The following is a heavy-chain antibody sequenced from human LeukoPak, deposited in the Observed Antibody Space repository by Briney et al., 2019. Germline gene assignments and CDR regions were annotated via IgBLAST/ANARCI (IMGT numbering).Heavy chain of an antibody. D-gene: IGHD1-26*01. J-gene: IGHJ4*02. CDR2: IYHSGST. V-gene: IGHV4-34*01. Sequence: PSETLSLTCAVYGGSFSGYYWSWIRQPPGKGLEWIGEIYHSGSTNYNPSLKSRVTISVDKSKNQFSLKLSSVTAADTAVYYCASTLVGAQTPDYFDYWGQGTLVTVSS. CDR1: GGSFSGYY. CDR3: ASTLVGAQTPDYFDY.